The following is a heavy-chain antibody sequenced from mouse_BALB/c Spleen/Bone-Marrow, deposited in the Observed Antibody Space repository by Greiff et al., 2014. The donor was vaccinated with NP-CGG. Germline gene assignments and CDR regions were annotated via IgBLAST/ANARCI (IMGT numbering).Heavy chain of an antibody. V-gene: IGHV3-2*02. CDR1: GYSITSDYA. CDR3: ARYYGSSYYAMDY. J-gene: IGHJ4*01. Sequence: EVNLVESGPGLVKPSQSLSLTCTVTGYSITSDYAWNWIRQFPGNKLEWMGYISYSGSTSYNPYLKSRISITRDTSKNQFFLQFNAVTTEDTATYYCARYYGSSYYAMDYWGQGTSVTVSS. D-gene: IGHD1-1*01. CDR2: ISYSGST.